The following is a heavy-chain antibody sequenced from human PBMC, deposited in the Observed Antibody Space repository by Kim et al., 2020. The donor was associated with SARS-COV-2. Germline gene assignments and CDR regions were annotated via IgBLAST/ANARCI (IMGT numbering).Heavy chain of an antibody. J-gene: IGHJ3*02. CDR3: ARRSSYQLQYAFDI. CDR1: GGSISSGDYY. Sequence: SETLSLTCTVSGGSISSGDYYWSWIRQPPGKGLEWIGYIYYSGSTYYNPSLKSRVTISVDTSKNQFSLKLSSVTAADTAVYYCARRSSYQLQYAFDIWGQGTMVTVSS. V-gene: IGHV4-30-4*01. D-gene: IGHD2-2*01. CDR2: IYYSGST.